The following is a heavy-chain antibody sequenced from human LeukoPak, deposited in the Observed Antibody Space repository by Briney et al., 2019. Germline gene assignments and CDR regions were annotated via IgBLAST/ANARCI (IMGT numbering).Heavy chain of an antibody. Sequence: GASVKVSCKASGYTFTSYYMHWVRQAPGQGLEWMGIINPSGGSTSYAQKFQGRVTMTRDMSTSTVYMELSSLRSDDTAVYFCVRDLAYGDPPSGFDPWGQGTLVTVSS. CDR1: GYTFTSYY. J-gene: IGHJ5*02. CDR2: INPSGGST. CDR3: VRDLAYGDPPSGFDP. V-gene: IGHV1-46*01. D-gene: IGHD4-17*01.